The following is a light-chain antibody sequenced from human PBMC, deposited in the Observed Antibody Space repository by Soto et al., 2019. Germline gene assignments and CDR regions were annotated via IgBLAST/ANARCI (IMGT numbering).Light chain of an antibody. CDR2: AAS. J-gene: IGKJ4*01. CDR1: QGISSY. CDR3: QQLNSYPLT. Sequence: IQLTQSPSSLSASVGDRVTITCRASQGISSYLAWYQQKPGKAPTLLIYAASTLQSGVPSRFSGSGSGPDFTLAISSLQPEDFATYYCQQLNSYPLTFGGGTKVEIK. V-gene: IGKV1-9*01.